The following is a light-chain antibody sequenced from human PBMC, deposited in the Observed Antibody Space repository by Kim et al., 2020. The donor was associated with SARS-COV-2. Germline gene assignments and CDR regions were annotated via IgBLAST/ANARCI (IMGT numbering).Light chain of an antibody. CDR3: QQYNNWPPYS. Sequence: EIVMTQSPATLSVSPGERATLSCRASQSVSSNLAWYQQKPGQAPRLLIYGASNRATGIPARFSGSGSGTEFTLTISSLHSEDFAVYYCQQYNNWPPYSLGQGTKLE. CDR2: GAS. V-gene: IGKV3-15*01. CDR1: QSVSSN. J-gene: IGKJ2*03.